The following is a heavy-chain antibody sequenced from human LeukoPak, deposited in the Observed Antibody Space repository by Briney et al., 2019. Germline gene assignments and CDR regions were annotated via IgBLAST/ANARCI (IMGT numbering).Heavy chain of an antibody. CDR3: ATLVTTTNNYYYMDV. Sequence: ASVKVSCKVSGYTLTELSMHWVRQAPGKGPEWMGGFGPEDGETIYAQKFQGRVTMTEDTSTDTAYMELSSLRSEDTAVYYCATLVTTTNNYYYMDVWGKGTTVTVSS. CDR1: GYTLTELS. V-gene: IGHV1-24*01. CDR2: FGPEDGET. D-gene: IGHD2-8*01. J-gene: IGHJ6*03.